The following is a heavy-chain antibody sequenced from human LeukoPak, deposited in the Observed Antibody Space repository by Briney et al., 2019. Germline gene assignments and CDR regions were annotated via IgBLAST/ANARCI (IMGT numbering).Heavy chain of an antibody. D-gene: IGHD4-17*01. CDR1: GGSISSGGYS. V-gene: IGHV4-30-2*01. J-gene: IGHJ4*02. CDR2: IYHSGST. CDR3: ASHIYDYGDYRDY. Sequence: PSQTLPLTCAVSGGSISSGGYSWSWIRQPPGKGLEWIGYIYHSGSTYYNPSLKSRVTISVDRSKNQFSLKLSSVTAADTAVYYCASHIYDYGDYRDYWGQGTLVTVSS.